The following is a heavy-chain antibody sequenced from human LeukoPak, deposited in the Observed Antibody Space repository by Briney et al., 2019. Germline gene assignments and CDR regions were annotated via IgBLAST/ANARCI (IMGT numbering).Heavy chain of an antibody. J-gene: IGHJ6*02. D-gene: IGHD6-13*01. CDR1: GFTFSGSA. CDR3: SAAVGTDFYYYGMDV. CDR2: IRSKANTYAT. Sequence: GGSLRLSCAASGFTFSGSAMHWVRQASGKGLEWVGRIRSKANTYATAYAASVKGRFSISRDDSKNTAYLQLNSLKTEDTAVYYCSAAVGTDFYYYGMDVWGRGTTVTVSS. V-gene: IGHV3-73*01.